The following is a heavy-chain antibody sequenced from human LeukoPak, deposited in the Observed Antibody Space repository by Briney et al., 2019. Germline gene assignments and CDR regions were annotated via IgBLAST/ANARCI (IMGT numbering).Heavy chain of an antibody. CDR1: GFTFSSYG. V-gene: IGHV3-30*18. CDR3: AKGEQGTFDY. Sequence: GGSLRLSCAASGFTFSSYGMHWVRQAPGKGLEWVAVISYDGSNKYYADSVKGRFTISRDNSKNTLYLQMNSLRAEDTAVYYCAKGEQGTFDYWGQGTLVPVSS. CDR2: ISYDGSNK. J-gene: IGHJ4*02.